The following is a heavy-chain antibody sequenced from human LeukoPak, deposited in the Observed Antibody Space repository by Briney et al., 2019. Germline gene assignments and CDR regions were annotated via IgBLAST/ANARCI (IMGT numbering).Heavy chain of an antibody. CDR1: GYTFTSYG. D-gene: IGHD3-10*01. J-gene: IGHJ4*02. Sequence: ASVKVSCKASGYTFTSYGISWVRQAPGQGLEWMGWISAYNGNTNYAQKLQGRVTMTTDTSTSTAYMELRSLRSDDTAVYYCARVGVVGILWFGELLPIDYWGQGTLVTVSS. V-gene: IGHV1-18*01. CDR2: ISAYNGNT. CDR3: ARVGVVGILWFGELLPIDY.